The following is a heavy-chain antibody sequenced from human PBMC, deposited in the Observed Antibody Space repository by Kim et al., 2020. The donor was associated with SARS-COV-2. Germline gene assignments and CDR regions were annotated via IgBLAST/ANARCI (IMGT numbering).Heavy chain of an antibody. CDR3: AKLGYGGNPKIDY. Sequence: SETLSLTCTVSGGSISTSSYYWGWIRQTPGKGLEWIGSIYYSGNTYYNPSLKSRVTISVDTSRNQFSLNLSFVTAADTAVYFCAKLGYGGNPKIDYWGQGTLVTVSS. V-gene: IGHV4-39*01. CDR2: IYYSGNT. CDR1: GGSISTSSYY. D-gene: IGHD2-15*01. J-gene: IGHJ4*02.